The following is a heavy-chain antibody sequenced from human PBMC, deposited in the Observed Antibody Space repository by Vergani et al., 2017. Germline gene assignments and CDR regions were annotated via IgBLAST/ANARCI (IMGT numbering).Heavy chain of an antibody. D-gene: IGHD2-2*01. J-gene: IGHJ3*02. V-gene: IGHV4-34*01. Sequence: QVQLQQWGAGLLKPSETLSLTCAVYGGSFSGYYWSWIRQPPGTGLEWIGEINHSGSTNYNPSLKSRVTISVDTYKNQFSLTLSSVTAADTAVYYCARGRVKGIVVVPAWVRPAFDIWGQGTMVTVSS. CDR2: INHSGST. CDR1: GGSFSGYY. CDR3: ARGRVKGIVVVPAWVRPAFDI.